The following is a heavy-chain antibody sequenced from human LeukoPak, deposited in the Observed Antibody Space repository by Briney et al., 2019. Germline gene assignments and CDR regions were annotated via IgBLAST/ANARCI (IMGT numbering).Heavy chain of an antibody. D-gene: IGHD6-13*01. Sequence: SETLSLTCNVSGASISSDFWSWIRQPAGKGLEWVGRIFSSGIIDCNPSLKSRLTMSVDTAKNQFSLNLSSVTAADTAVYYCAREGGSSRNFDYWGQGTLVTVSP. CDR2: IFSSGII. V-gene: IGHV4-4*07. CDR3: AREGGSSRNFDY. J-gene: IGHJ4*02. CDR1: GASISSDF.